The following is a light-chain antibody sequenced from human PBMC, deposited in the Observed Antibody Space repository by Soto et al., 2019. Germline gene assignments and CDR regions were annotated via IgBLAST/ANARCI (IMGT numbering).Light chain of an antibody. CDR2: EVS. V-gene: IGLV2-14*01. CDR3: SSYTSTRTIL. Sequence: QSALTQPASVSGSPGQSITISCTGTSSDIGAYNYVSWYQHHPGKAPKFMMYEVSYRPSGVSDRFSGSKSGNTASLTISGLQAEDEADYYCSSYTSTRTILFGGGTKLTVL. CDR1: SSDIGAYNY. J-gene: IGLJ2*01.